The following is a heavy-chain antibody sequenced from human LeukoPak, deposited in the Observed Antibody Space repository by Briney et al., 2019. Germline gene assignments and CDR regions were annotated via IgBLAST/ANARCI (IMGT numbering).Heavy chain of an antibody. CDR3: ARDGTYYYDSSGYYYLDY. CDR1: GFTFDDDG. V-gene: IGHV3-20*03. CDR2: INWNGGST. D-gene: IGHD3-22*01. Sequence: PGGSLRGSYAASGFTFDDDGMSWVRQVSGKGLEGVSGINWNGGSTGYADSVKGRFTISRDNAKNSMYLQMNSLRAEDTALYYCARDGTYYYDSSGYYYLDYWGQGTLVTVSS. J-gene: IGHJ4*02.